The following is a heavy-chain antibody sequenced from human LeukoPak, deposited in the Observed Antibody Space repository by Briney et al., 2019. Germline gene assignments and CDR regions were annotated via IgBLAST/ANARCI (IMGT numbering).Heavy chain of an antibody. D-gene: IGHD3-22*01. J-gene: IGHJ4*02. Sequence: GGSLRLSCAASGFTFSNYGMHWVRQAPGKGLEWVAVISYDGSNKYYADSVKGRFTISRDNSKNTLYLQMNSLRAEDTAVYYCAKAYYDSSGIDYWGQGTLVTVSS. CDR1: GFTFSNYG. CDR3: AKAYYDSSGIDY. CDR2: ISYDGSNK. V-gene: IGHV3-30*18.